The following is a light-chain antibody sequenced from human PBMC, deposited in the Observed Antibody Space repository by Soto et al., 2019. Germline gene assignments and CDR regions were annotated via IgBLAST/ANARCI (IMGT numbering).Light chain of an antibody. CDR2: EVS. V-gene: IGLV2-23*02. CDR1: SSDVGSYNL. Sequence: QSVLTQPASVSGSPGQSITISCTGTSSDVGSYNLVSWYQQHPGKAPKLMIYEVSKRPSGVSNRFSGSKSGNTASLTISWLQAEDEADYYCCSYAGSSSDGFGTGTKVTVL. J-gene: IGLJ1*01. CDR3: CSYAGSSSDG.